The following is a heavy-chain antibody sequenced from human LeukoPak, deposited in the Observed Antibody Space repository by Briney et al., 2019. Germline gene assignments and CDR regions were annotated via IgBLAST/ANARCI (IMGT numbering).Heavy chain of an antibody. CDR3: ARVWQDYSGVDY. J-gene: IGHJ4*02. CDR2: ISTTGTTI. V-gene: IGHV3-48*02. D-gene: IGHD2-21*01. CDR1: GFTFSAYH. Sequence: GGSLRLSCAASGFTFSAYHINWVRQAPGKGLEWISYISTTGTTIHYADSVKGRFAISRDNAKSSLYLQMNSLRDEDTAVYYCARVWQDYSGVDYWGQGTLVTVSS.